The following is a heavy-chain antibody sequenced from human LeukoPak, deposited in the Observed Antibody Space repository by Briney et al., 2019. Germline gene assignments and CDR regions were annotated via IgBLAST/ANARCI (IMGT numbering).Heavy chain of an antibody. CDR3: ARADDSYYYGMDV. Sequence: PGGSLRLSCAASGFTVSSNYMSWVRQAPGKGLEWVSVIYSGGSTYYADSVKGRFTISRNNSKNTLYLQMNSLRAEDTAVYYCARADDSYYYGMDVWGKGTTVTVSS. J-gene: IGHJ6*04. D-gene: IGHD3-3*01. CDR1: GFTVSSNY. V-gene: IGHV3-53*01. CDR2: IYSGGST.